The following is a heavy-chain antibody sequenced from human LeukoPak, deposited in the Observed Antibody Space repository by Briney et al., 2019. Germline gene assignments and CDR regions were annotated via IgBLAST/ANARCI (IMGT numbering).Heavy chain of an antibody. J-gene: IGHJ4*02. CDR3: ARDRSLSGVGATIGGY. CDR1: GYTFTSYG. V-gene: IGHV1-18*01. CDR2: ISAYNGNT. Sequence: ASVKVSCKASGYTFTSYGISWVRQAPGQGLEWMGWISAYNGNTNYAQELQGRVTMTTDTSTSTAYMELRSLRSDDTAVYYCARDRSLSGVGATIGGYWGQGTLVTVSS. D-gene: IGHD1-26*01.